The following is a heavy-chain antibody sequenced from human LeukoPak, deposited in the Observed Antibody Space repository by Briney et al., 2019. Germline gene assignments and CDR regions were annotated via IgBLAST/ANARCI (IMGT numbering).Heavy chain of an antibody. CDR2: ISSSGSTI. CDR3: ARGGFCSSTSCSNFDY. V-gene: IGHV3-11*04. CDR1: GFTFSDYY. D-gene: IGHD2-2*01. Sequence: PGGPLRLSCAASGFTFSDYYMSWIRQAPGKALEGVSYISSSGSTIYYADSVKGRFNISRDNAKNSLYLQMNSLSAEDTAVYYCARGGFCSSTSCSNFDYWGQGTLVTVSS. J-gene: IGHJ4*02.